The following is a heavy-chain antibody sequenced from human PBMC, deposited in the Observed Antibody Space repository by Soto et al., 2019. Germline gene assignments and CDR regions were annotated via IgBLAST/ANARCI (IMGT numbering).Heavy chain of an antibody. CDR3: ARADRGSYYYFDY. CDR1: GFTFSSYS. J-gene: IGHJ4*02. CDR2: ISSSSSYI. D-gene: IGHD1-26*01. V-gene: IGHV3-21*01. Sequence: EVQLVESGGGLVKPGGSLRLSCAASGFTFSSYSMNWVRQAPGKGLEWVSSISSSSSYIYYADSVKGRFTISRDNAKNSLYLQMTSLRAEDTAVYYCARADRGSYYYFDYWGQGTLVTVSS.